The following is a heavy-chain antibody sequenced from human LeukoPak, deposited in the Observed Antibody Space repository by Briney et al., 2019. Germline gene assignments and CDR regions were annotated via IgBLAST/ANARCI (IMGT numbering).Heavy chain of an antibody. J-gene: IGHJ4*02. CDR3: GRGWYSSSWYVDQFDY. CDR1: GGSLSSGDYY. CDR2: IYYSGST. Sequence: SQTLSLTCTVSGGSLSSGDYYWSWIRQPPGKGLEWIGYIYYSGSTYYNPSLKSRVTISVDTSKKQFPLKLSPVNAADTAVYYCGRGWYSSSWYVDQFDYWGQGTLVTVSS. V-gene: IGHV4-30-4*08. D-gene: IGHD6-13*01.